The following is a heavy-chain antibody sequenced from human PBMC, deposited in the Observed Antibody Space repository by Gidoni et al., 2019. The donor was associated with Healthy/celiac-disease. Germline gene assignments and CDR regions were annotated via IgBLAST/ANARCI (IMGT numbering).Heavy chain of an antibody. CDR2: ISYDGSNK. Sequence: QVQLVESGGGVVQPGRSLRLSWAASGFTFSSYAMHWVRQAPGKGLEWVAVISYDGSNKYYADSVKGRFTISRDNSKNTLYLQMNSLRAEDTAVYYCAREGVRYCSSTSCYGMDVWGQGTTVTVSS. CDR3: AREGVRYCSSTSCYGMDV. CDR1: GFTFSSYA. D-gene: IGHD2-2*01. J-gene: IGHJ6*02. V-gene: IGHV3-30-3*01.